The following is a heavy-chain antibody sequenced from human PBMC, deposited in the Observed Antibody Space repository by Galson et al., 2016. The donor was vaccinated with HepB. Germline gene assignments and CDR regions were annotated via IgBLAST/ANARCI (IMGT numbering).Heavy chain of an antibody. J-gene: IGHJ4*02. CDR3: ARVFDYALDN. V-gene: IGHV3-7*01. Sequence: SLRLSCAASGFTFSSYPMTWVRQAPGKGLEWVARIKEDGSEVKYVDSVKGRFTISRDNAKNLLYLQMYSLGVEDTAVYYCARVFDYALDNWGQGTLVTVSP. D-gene: IGHD4/OR15-4a*01. CDR2: IKEDGSEV. CDR1: GFTFSSYP.